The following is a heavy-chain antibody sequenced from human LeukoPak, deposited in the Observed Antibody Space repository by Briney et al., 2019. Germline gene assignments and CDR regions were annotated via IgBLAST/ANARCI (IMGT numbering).Heavy chain of an antibody. CDR1: GYTFITYG. J-gene: IGHJ4*02. D-gene: IGHD2-21*01. CDR2: INHHTGNK. V-gene: IGHV1-18*04. CDR3: ARGDFDFDS. Sequence: ATVTLSFKASGYTFITYGISWGRQAPGQGLEWMGWINHHTGNKKNAQILHDRVTMTANPFTDTAYMELRSLRSDDTAVYYCARGDFDFDSSGEASLLTVS.